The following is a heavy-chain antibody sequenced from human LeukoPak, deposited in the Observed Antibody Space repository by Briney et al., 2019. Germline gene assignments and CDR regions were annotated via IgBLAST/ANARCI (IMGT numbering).Heavy chain of an antibody. Sequence: GGSLRLSCEASGFTFSDYAMSWVRQAPGKGLEWVSEISGSGGSTYYADSVKGRFTISRDNSKMYLQMNSLRAEDTAIDYCAKRAPVRHFDYWGQGTLVTVSS. CDR3: AKRAPVRHFDY. V-gene: IGHV3-23*01. D-gene: IGHD4-17*01. J-gene: IGHJ4*02. CDR2: ISGSGGST. CDR1: GFTFSDYA.